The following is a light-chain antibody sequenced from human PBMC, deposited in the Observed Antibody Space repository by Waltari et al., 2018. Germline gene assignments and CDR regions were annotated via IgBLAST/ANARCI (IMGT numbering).Light chain of an antibody. Sequence: EIVMTQSPATLSVSPGERAALSCRASQSVSSHLAWYQQRPGQAPRLLIYAASTRSTGIPGRFSGSGSGTEFTLTISSLQSEDFAVYYCQQYHAWPPLTFGGGTKVEIK. J-gene: IGKJ4*01. CDR1: QSVSSH. V-gene: IGKV3-15*01. CDR2: AAS. CDR3: QQYHAWPPLT.